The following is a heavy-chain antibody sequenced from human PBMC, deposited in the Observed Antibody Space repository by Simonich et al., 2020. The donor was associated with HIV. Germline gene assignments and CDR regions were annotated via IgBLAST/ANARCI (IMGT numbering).Heavy chain of an antibody. CDR1: GYTFTDWN. CDR2: INPNSGGT. CDR3: ARDVDC. J-gene: IGHJ4*02. Sequence: QVQLVQAGAEVKKPGASVKVSCKASGYTFTDWNIHWVRQAPGQGLEWMERINPNSGGTDYPQKLQGRVTMTRDTTISTAYMELSSLRSDDTAVYYCARDVDCWGQGTLVTVSS. V-gene: IGHV1-2*06.